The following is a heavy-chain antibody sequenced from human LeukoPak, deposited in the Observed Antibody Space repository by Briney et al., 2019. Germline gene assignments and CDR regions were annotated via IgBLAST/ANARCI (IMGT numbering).Heavy chain of an antibody. CDR3: ARDQGIAYSSGWLETYYYYYMDV. CDR1: GFTFTSSW. D-gene: IGHD6-19*01. Sequence: GGSLRPSCAASGFTFTSSWMSWVRQAPGKGLEWVAIIKQDGSEKYYVDSVKGRFTISRDNAQNSLYLQMNSLRAEDTAVYYCARDQGIAYSSGWLETYYYYYMDVWGKGTTVTVSS. CDR2: IKQDGSEK. J-gene: IGHJ6*03. V-gene: IGHV3-7*01.